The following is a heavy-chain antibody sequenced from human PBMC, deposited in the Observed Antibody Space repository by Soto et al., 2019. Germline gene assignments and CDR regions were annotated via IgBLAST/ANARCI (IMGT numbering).Heavy chain of an antibody. V-gene: IGHV2-5*02. CDR3: EHRRPFSSIRNGGWFDP. J-gene: IGHJ5*02. Sequence: QITLKESGPTLVKPTQTLTLTCTFSGFSLRTPGVGVGWIRQPQGKALEWLAVVYWDDDKRYRPYLKSRLTVTKDTDNPQRVLTMHNMEPVVTATYYCEHRRPFSSIRNGGWFDPWGQGTLVTVSS. CDR2: VYWDDDK. CDR1: GFSLRTPGVG. D-gene: IGHD6-13*01.